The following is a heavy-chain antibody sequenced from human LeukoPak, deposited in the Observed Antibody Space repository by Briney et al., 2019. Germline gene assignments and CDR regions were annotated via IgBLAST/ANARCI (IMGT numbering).Heavy chain of an antibody. CDR3: ARDVRRGLPFNNIYPYFGMDV. D-gene: IGHD5-18*01. Sequence: PSETLSLTCSVSGGPIIFYWSWIRQTPGKGLEWIGCVHQNGSASYKSSLQRRVTMSVDTSKREVSLMLNSVTAADTAVYYCARDVRRGLPFNNIYPYFGMDVWGKGTTVTVSS. CDR1: GGPIIFY. J-gene: IGHJ6*04. CDR2: VHQNGSA. V-gene: IGHV4-59*01.